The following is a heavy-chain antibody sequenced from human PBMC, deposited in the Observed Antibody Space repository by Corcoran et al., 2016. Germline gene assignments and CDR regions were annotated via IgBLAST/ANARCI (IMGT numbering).Heavy chain of an antibody. CDR1: GFTFSSYW. D-gene: IGHD6-19*01. CDR2: INSDGSST. CDR3: ARGLAVAGPVYYYYYGMDV. V-gene: IGHV3-74*01. J-gene: IGHJ6*02. Sequence: EVQLVESGGGLVQPGGSLRLSCAASGFTFSSYWMHWVRQAPGKGLVWVSRINSDGSSTSYADSVKGRFTISRDNAKNTLYLQLNSLRAEDTAVYDCARGLAVAGPVYYYYYGMDVWGQGTTVTVSS.